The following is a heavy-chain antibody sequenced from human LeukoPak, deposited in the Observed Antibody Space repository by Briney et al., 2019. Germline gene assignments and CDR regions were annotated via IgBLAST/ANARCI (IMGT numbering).Heavy chain of an antibody. D-gene: IGHD3-22*01. J-gene: IGHJ4*02. CDR3: ARASSRYDSSGYYSD. CDR1: GFTFSSYD. Sequence: AGGSLRLSCAASGFTFSSYDMHWVRHATGKGLEWVSAIGTAGDTYYPGSVKGRFTISRENAKNSLYLQMNSLRAGDTAVYYCARASSRYDSSGYYSDWGLGTLVTVSS. CDR2: IGTAGDT. V-gene: IGHV3-13*01.